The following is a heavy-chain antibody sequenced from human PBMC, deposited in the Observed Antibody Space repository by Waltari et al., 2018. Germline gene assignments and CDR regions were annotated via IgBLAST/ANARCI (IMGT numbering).Heavy chain of an antibody. CDR1: GFSFSNAW. J-gene: IGHJ3*02. CDR2: IKNKSDGGTI. Sequence: EVLLVEAGGSLVKPGGSIRLSCSGSGFSFSNAWMNWVSQAPGKGLGWVGRIKNKSDGGTIDYAAPLKGRFTISRDDSKNTLYLQMNSLKIEDTAVYYCTTRTWADGFDIWGQGTMVTVSS. V-gene: IGHV3-15*02. D-gene: IGHD7-27*01. CDR3: TTRTWADGFDI.